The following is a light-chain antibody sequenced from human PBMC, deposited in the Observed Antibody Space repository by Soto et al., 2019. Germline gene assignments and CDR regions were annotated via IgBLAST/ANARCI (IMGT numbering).Light chain of an antibody. V-gene: IGLV2-14*01. CDR3: SSYTTSGTPV. CDR1: SSDVGGYNY. J-gene: IGLJ3*02. Sequence: QSVLTQPASVSGSPGQSITISCTGTSSDVGGYNYLSWYQQHPGNAPKVMIYEVSNRPSGVSNRFSGSKSGNTASLTISGLQAEDEADYFCSSYTTSGTPVFGGGTKVTVL. CDR2: EVS.